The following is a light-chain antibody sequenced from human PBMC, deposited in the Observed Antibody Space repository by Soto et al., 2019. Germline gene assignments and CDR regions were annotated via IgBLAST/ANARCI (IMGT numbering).Light chain of an antibody. Sequence: QSVLTQPASVSGSPGQSITISCNGSSSDVGAYRYVSWFQQHPGRAPKLIIYEVSNRPSGVSDRFSGSKSGNTASLTISGLKAEAEADYHCSSYTTTTAWVFGGGTKVTVL. V-gene: IGLV2-14*01. CDR2: EVS. J-gene: IGLJ3*02. CDR1: SSDVGAYRY. CDR3: SSYTTTTAWV.